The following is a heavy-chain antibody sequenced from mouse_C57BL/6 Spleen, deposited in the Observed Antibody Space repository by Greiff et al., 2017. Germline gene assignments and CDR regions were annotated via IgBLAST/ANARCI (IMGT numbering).Heavy chain of an antibody. D-gene: IGHD2-3*01. CDR3: APRYDGSFAY. CDR2: INPSTGGT. V-gene: IGHV1-42*01. J-gene: IGHJ3*01. Sequence: VQLQQSGPELVKPGASVKISCKASGYSFTGYYMNWVKQSPEKSLEWIGEINPSTGGTTYNQKFKAKATLTVDKSSSTAYMQLKSLTSEAAAVYYWAPRYDGSFAYWGQGTLVTVSA. CDR1: GYSFTGYY.